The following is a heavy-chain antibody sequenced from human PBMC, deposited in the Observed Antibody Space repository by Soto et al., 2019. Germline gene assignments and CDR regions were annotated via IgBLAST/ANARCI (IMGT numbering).Heavy chain of an antibody. CDR1: GGSISSYY. J-gene: IGHJ4*02. V-gene: IGHV4-59*08. CDR2: IYYSGST. Sequence: SETLSLTCTVSGGSISSYYWSWIRQPPGKGLEWIGYIYYSGSTSYNPSLKSRVTISVDTSKNQVSLTLTSVTAADTAVYYCARQGSYWGQGALVTVSS. CDR3: ARQGSY.